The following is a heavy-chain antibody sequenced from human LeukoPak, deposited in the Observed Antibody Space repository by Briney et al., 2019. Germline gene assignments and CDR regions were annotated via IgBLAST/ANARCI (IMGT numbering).Heavy chain of an antibody. J-gene: IGHJ4*02. CDR2: IIPIFGTA. V-gene: IGHV1-69*13. CDR3: ASWNHEFYYFDY. D-gene: IGHD1-14*01. CDR1: GGTFSSYA. Sequence: SVKVSCKASGGTFSSYAISWVRQAPGQGLEWMGGIIPIFGTANYAQKFQGRVTITADESTSTAYMELSSLRSEDTAVYYCASWNHEFYYFDYWGQGTLVTVSS.